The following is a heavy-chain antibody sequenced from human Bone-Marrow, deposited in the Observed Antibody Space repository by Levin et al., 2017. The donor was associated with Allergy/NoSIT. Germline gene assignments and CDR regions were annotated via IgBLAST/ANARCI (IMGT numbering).Heavy chain of an antibody. J-gene: IGHJ3*01. CDR3: AREQDHPWFSGTTYERDLDAFDL. V-gene: IGHV1-2*06. CDR1: GYTLIGHQ. D-gene: IGHD2/OR15-2a*01. CDR2: INPITGAV. Sequence: GESLKISCRASGYTLIGHQMHWVRQAPGQGLEWVGRINPITGAVKLAQSFQGRVTLPRDTSINTAYMELSSLRSDDTAISFCAREQDHPWFSGTTYERDLDAFDLWGQGTRVTVSS.